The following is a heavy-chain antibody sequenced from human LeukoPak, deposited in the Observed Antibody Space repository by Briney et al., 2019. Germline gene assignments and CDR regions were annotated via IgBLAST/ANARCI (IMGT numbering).Heavy chain of an antibody. CDR1: GYTFTSYA. D-gene: IGHD3-10*01. Sequence: GASVKVSCKASGYTFTSYAMHWVRQAPGQRLEWMGWINAGNGNTKYSQEFQGRVTITRDTSANTAYMELSSLKSEDMALYYCARSTSGSYYVISGPDVFDIWGQGTMVTVSS. V-gene: IGHV1-3*03. CDR2: INAGNGNT. CDR3: ARSTSGSYYVISGPDVFDI. J-gene: IGHJ3*02.